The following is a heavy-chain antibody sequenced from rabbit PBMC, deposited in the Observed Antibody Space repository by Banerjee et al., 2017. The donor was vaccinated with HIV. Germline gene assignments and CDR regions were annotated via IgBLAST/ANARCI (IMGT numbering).Heavy chain of an antibody. CDR3: ARAGLRGDVDATYFRL. CDR2: IYTDSSGST. Sequence: QEQLEESGGDLVKPEGSLTLTCTASGFSFSSSYWICWVRQAPGKGLEWIGCIYTDSSGSTYYASWVNGRFTVSKTSSTTVTLQMTSLTGADTATYFCARAGLRGDVDATYFRLWGQGTLVTVS. V-gene: IGHV1S45*01. J-gene: IGHJ4*01. CDR1: GFSFSSSYW. D-gene: IGHD2-1*01.